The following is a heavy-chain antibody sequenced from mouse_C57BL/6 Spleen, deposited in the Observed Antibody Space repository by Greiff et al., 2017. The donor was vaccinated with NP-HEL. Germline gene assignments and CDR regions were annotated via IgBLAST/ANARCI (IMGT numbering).Heavy chain of an antibody. V-gene: IGHV2-5*01. CDR2: IWRGGST. J-gene: IGHJ3*01. D-gene: IGHD2-4*01. CDR3: AKKGGNDYDWFAY. Sequence: VMLVESGPGLVQPSQSLSITCTVSGFSLTSYGVHWVRQSPGKGLEWLGVIWRGGSTDYNAAFMSRLSITKDNSKSQVFFKMNSLQADDTAIYYCAKKGGNDYDWFAYWGQGTLVTVSA. CDR1: GFSLTSYG.